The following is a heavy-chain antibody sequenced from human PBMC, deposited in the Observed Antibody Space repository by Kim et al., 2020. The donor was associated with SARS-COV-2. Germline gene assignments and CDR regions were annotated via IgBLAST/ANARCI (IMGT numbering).Heavy chain of an antibody. V-gene: IGHV1-69*13. CDR1: GGTFSSYA. CDR3: ARPSALMTTVNYYYGMDV. J-gene: IGHJ6*02. CDR2: IIPIFGTA. Sequence: SVKVSCKASGGTFSSYAISWVRQAPGQGLEWMGGIIPIFGTANYAQKFQGRVTITADESTSTAYMELSSLRSEDTAVYYCARPSALMTTVNYYYGMDVWGQGTTVTVSS. D-gene: IGHD4-4*01.